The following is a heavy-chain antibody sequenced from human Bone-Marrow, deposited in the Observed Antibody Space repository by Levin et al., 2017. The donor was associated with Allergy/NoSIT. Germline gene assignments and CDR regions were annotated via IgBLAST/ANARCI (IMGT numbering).Heavy chain of an antibody. Sequence: SQTLSLTCTVSGGSISSGDYYWTWIRQSPGKDLEWLGYIYHSGNTYYNPALKSRVTISIDTSKNQFSLKLASVTSADTAVYYCAGELATSDAFDIWGRGTMVSVSS. J-gene: IGHJ3*02. CDR3: AGELATSDAFDI. V-gene: IGHV4-30-4*01. CDR1: GGSISSGDYY. D-gene: IGHD5-12*01. CDR2: IYHSGNT.